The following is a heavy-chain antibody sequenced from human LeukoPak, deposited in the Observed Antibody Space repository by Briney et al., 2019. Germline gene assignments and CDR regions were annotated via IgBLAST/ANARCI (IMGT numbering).Heavy chain of an antibody. CDR3: AKDSCSGGSCFDYFDY. CDR1: GFTFSSYW. D-gene: IGHD2-15*01. Sequence: GGSLRLSCAASGFTFSSYWMSWVRQAPGKGLEWVSAISGSGGSTYYADSVKGRFTISRDNSKNTLYLQMNSLRAEDTAVYYCAKDSCSGGSCFDYFDYWGQGTLVTVSS. V-gene: IGHV3-23*01. J-gene: IGHJ4*02. CDR2: ISGSGGST.